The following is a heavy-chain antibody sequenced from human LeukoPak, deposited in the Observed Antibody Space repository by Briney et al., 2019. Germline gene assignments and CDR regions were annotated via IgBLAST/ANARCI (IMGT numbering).Heavy chain of an antibody. Sequence: EASVNVSCKSSGGSFSSYAICWGRQAPGQGLEWMGGINPIFGTANYSQKFQGRVTITADESTSTAYMELSSLRSEDTAVYYCARDELREMATIRYYYYMDVWGKGTTVTISS. CDR2: INPIFGTA. CDR1: GGSFSSYA. CDR3: ARDELREMATIRYYYYMDV. J-gene: IGHJ6*03. D-gene: IGHD5-24*01. V-gene: IGHV1-69*01.